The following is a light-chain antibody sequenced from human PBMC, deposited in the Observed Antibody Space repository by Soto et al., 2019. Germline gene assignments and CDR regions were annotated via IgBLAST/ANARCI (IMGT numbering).Light chain of an antibody. Sequence: VLTQSQATLSASPGERATLSCRASQSVSSNLAWYQQKPGQPPSLLIYRASTRATGIPARFSGSGSGTQFTLTISSLQSEDFEVDYWQHYNNWPPWTVGEGTKVEIK. J-gene: IGKJ1*01. V-gene: IGKV3-15*01. CDR1: QSVSSN. CDR3: QHYNNWPPWT. CDR2: RAS.